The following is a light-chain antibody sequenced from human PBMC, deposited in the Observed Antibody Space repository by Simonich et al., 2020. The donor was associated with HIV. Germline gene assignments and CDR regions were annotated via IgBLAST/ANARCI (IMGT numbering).Light chain of an antibody. Sequence: QSALTQPASVSGSPGQSIPISCTGTSSDVGSYTLVSCYQQHPGKAPKRMIYEGSKRPSGVSKRFSGSKSGNTASLTISGLQAEDEADYYCCSYAGSSTWVFGGGTKLTVL. CDR3: CSYAGSSTWV. CDR2: EGS. CDR1: SSDVGSYTL. V-gene: IGLV2-23*01. J-gene: IGLJ3*02.